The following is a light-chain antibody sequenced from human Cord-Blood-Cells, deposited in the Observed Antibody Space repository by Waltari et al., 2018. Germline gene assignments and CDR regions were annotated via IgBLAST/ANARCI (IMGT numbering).Light chain of an antibody. CDR1: SRDVGSYNI. CDR2: EGS. Sequence: QSALTQPAPVSGSPGQSITISCPGTSRDVGSYNIVSWYQQHPVKAPKLMIYEGSKRPSGVSNRFSGSKSGNTASLTISGLQAEDEADYYCCSYAGSSTLVFGGGTKLTVL. CDR3: CSYAGSSTLV. V-gene: IGLV2-23*01. J-gene: IGLJ3*02.